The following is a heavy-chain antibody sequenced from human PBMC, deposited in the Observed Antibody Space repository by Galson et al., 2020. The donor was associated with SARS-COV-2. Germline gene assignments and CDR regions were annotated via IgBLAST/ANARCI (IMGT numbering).Heavy chain of an antibody. CDR2: ISWNSGSI. D-gene: IGHD2-2*01. J-gene: IGHJ4*02. Sequence: GGSLRLSCAASGFTFDDYAMHWVRQAPGKGLEWVSGISWNSGSIGYADSVKGRFTISRDNAKNSLYLQMNSLRAEDTALYYCAKVGSGSTDYFDYWGQGTLVTVSS. CDR3: AKVGSGSTDYFDY. CDR1: GFTFDDYA. V-gene: IGHV3-9*01.